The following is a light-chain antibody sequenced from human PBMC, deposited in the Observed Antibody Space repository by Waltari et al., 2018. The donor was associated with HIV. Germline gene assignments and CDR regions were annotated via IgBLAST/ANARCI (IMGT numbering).Light chain of an antibody. CDR2: GVN. V-gene: IGLV2-14*01. CDR1: SYEFDLHNF. J-gene: IGLJ2*01. Sequence: SALTQPASVSGSPGQSVTISCTGTSYEFDLHNFLSWYQQHPGKAPQLIIFGVNSLPSGIASRFSASKSGDTASRTISVLQSGDEADYYCTTYTAKDSLLIGSGTKLTV. CDR3: TTYTAKDSLL.